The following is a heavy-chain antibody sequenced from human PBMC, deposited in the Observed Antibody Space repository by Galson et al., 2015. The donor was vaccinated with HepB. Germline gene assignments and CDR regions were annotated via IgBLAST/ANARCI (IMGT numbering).Heavy chain of an antibody. CDR1: GGTFSSYA. V-gene: IGHV1-69*10. J-gene: IGHJ5*02. Sequence: SVKVSCKASGGTFSSYAISWVRQAPGQGLEWMGGIIPIFGIANYAQKFQGRVTITADKSTSTAYMELSSLRSEDTAVYYCARVPPPTANNWFDPWGQGTLVTVSS. D-gene: IGHD4-11*01. CDR3: ARVPPPTANNWFDP. CDR2: IIPIFGIA.